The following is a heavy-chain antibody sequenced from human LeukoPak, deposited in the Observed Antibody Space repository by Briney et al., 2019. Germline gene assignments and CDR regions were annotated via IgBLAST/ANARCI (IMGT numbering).Heavy chain of an antibody. CDR1: GFTFSSYA. CDR3: AKDDDYVWGSYRSYFDY. Sequence: GGSLGLSCAASGFTFSSYAMSWVRQAPGKGLEWVSAISGSGGSTYYADSVKGRFTISRDNSKNTLYLQMNSLRAEDTAVYYCAKDDDYVWGSYRSYFDYWGQGTLVTVSS. D-gene: IGHD3-16*02. V-gene: IGHV3-23*01. CDR2: ISGSGGST. J-gene: IGHJ4*02.